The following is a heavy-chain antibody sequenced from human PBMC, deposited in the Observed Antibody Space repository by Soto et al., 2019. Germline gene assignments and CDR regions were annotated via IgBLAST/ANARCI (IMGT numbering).Heavy chain of an antibody. Sequence: HVQLQESGPGLVKPSQTLSLTCAVSGDSISRGDYYWTSILQPPGKGLEWIGYISSSGSTYYTSSLRSLVTISLDTSKNYFSLKMTSVTAADTAVYYCGRGKAVWGQGTTVTVSS. CDR1: GDSISRGDYY. CDR2: ISSSGST. CDR3: GRGKAV. V-gene: IGHV4-30-4*01. J-gene: IGHJ6*02.